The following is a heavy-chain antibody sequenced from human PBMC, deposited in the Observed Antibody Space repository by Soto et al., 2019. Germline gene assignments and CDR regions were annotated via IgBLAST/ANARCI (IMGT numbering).Heavy chain of an antibody. CDR3: ARWARAYDSSGYLYGMDV. Sequence: ASVKVSCKASGYTFTSYYMHWVRQAPGQGLEWMGIINPSGGSTSYAQKFQGRVTMTRDTSTSTVYVELSSLRSEDTAVYYCARWARAYDSSGYLYGMDVWGQGTTVTVSS. CDR2: INPSGGST. V-gene: IGHV1-46*01. J-gene: IGHJ6*02. D-gene: IGHD3-22*01. CDR1: GYTFTSYY.